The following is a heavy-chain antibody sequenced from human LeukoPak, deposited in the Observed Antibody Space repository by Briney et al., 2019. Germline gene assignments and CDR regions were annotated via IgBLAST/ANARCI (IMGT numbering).Heavy chain of an antibody. CDR3: AKDFRSGSNYGFFDY. J-gene: IGHJ4*02. CDR2: ISAGGGGT. CDR1: GFTFTSYA. V-gene: IGHV3-23*01. Sequence: GGSLRLSCAASGFTFTSYAMGWVRQAPGKGLEWVSGISAGGGGTYYADSVKGRFTISRDNSKSTLYLQMNSLRAEDTAIYYCAKDFRSGSNYGFFDYWGQGTLVTVSS. D-gene: IGHD3-10*01.